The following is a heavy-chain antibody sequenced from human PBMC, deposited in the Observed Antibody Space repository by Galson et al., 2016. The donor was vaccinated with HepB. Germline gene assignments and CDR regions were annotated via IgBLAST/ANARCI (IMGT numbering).Heavy chain of an antibody. V-gene: IGHV4-4*02. Sequence: TLSLTCAVSGGSISRNNWWSWVRQPPGKGLEWIGEIFHSGDTSYNPSLRSRLTISVNKSKNHVSLKLISVTAADTAIYYCTSYLIQSWAGSDAFDTWGQGTMVTVSS. CDR2: IFHSGDT. J-gene: IGHJ3*02. CDR3: TSYLIQSWAGSDAFDT. CDR1: GGSISRNNW. D-gene: IGHD5-18*01.